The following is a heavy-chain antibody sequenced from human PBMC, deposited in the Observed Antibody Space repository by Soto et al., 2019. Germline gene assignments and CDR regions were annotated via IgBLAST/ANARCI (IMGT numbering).Heavy chain of an antibody. V-gene: IGHV1-46*01. CDR2: IRPGGGRT. D-gene: IGHD5-18*01. CDR1: GYTFTNYY. J-gene: IGHJ4*02. Sequence: QVHLVQSGAEVKKPGASVKLSCEASGYTFTNYYIHWVREAAGQGLEWLGLIRPGGGRTEYAQRFQGIVTMTRDTSTSTVYMELTSLKSEDTAVYYCAREPNESYYFYYWGQGPLATVSS. CDR3: AREPNESYYFYY.